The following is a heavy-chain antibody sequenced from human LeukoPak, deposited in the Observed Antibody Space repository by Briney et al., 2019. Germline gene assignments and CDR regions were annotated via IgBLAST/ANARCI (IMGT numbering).Heavy chain of an antibody. J-gene: IGHJ6*02. V-gene: IGHV5-51*01. CDR3: ARRITDYYYGMDV. CDR2: IYPGDSDT. Sequence: GESLKISCKGSGYSFTSYWIGWVRPMPGKGLEWMGIIYPGDSDTRYSPSFQGQVTISADKSISTAYLQWSSLKASDTAMYYCARRITDYYYGMDVWGQGTTVTVSS. D-gene: IGHD1-14*01. CDR1: GYSFTSYW.